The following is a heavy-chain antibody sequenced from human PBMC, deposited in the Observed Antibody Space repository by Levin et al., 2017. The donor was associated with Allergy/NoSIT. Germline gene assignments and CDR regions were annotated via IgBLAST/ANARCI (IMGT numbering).Heavy chain of an antibody. CDR2: IYLSGST. Sequence: SQTLSLPCAVSGGSISSGGYSWSWIRQPPGKGLEWIGNIYLSGSTNDNPSLKSRVTMSVDRSKNQFYLKLSYVTAADTAVYDCASVAGYSYGYYFDYWGPGTLVTVSS. D-gene: IGHD5-18*01. CDR3: ASVAGYSYGYYFDY. V-gene: IGHV4-30-2*01. J-gene: IGHJ4*02. CDR1: GGSISSGGYS.